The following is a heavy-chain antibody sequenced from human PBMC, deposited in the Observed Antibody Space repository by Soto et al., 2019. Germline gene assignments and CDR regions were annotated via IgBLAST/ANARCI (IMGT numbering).Heavy chain of an antibody. Sequence: GGSLRLSCEGSGFTFSNYGMSWFRQAPGKGLEWVSAISGSGGSTYYADSVKGRFTISRDNSKNTLYLQMNSLRAEDTAVYYCAKAPASYSVDGMDVWGQGTTVTVS. CDR2: ISGSGGST. J-gene: IGHJ6*02. D-gene: IGHD1-26*01. CDR3: AKAPASYSVDGMDV. CDR1: GFTFSNYG. V-gene: IGHV3-23*01.